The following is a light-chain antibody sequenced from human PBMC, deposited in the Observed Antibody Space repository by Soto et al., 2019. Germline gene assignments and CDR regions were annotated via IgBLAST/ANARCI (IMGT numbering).Light chain of an antibody. V-gene: IGKV1-9*01. CDR2: AAS. J-gene: IGKJ4*01. CDR1: QAISTS. CDR3: QQVNGYPFT. Sequence: DIQLTQSPSFLSASVGDTVTITCRASQAISTSLAWYRQKSGMAPELLVYAASTLHSGVPSRFSVGGSGTDFTLTITGLHPEDFATYACQQVNGYPFTFGGGTKVEIK.